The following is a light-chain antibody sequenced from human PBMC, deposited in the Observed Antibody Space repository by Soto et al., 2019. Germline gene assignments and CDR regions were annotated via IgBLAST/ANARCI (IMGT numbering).Light chain of an antibody. CDR1: SSDVGSYNY. Sequence: QSALTQPASVSGSPGQSITISCTGTSSDVGSYNYVSWYQQHPGKAPKLMIYEVSDRPSGISSRFSGSKSGNTASLTISGLQTEDEADYYCSSYTSSSTSFGGGTKLTVL. CDR3: SSYTSSSTS. J-gene: IGLJ2*01. V-gene: IGLV2-14*01. CDR2: EVS.